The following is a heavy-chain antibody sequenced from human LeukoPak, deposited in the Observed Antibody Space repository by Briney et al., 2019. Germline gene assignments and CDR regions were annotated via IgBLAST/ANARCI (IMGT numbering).Heavy chain of an antibody. CDR1: GFTLSSYA. CDR2: ISGSGGST. J-gene: IGHJ4*02. Sequence: GGSLRLSCAASGFTLSSYAMSWVRQAPGKGLEWVSAISGSGGSTYYADSVKGRFTISRDNSKNTLYLQMNSLRAEDTAVYYCANSPRYDFWGGGGDYWGQGTLVTVSS. CDR3: ANSPRYDFWGGGGDY. D-gene: IGHD3-3*01. V-gene: IGHV3-23*01.